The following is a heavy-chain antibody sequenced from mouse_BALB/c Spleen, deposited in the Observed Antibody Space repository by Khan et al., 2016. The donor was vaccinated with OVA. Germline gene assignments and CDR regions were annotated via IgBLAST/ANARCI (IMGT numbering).Heavy chain of an antibody. V-gene: IGHV5-9-3*01. CDR2: ISTGGHYT. CDR1: GFTFSSYA. Sequence: EVELVESGGGLVMPGGSLKLSCSASGFTFSSYAMYWVRQTPEKRLECVATISTGGHYTYYPDSVKGRVTISRDNAKNTLYLQMSSLRSEDTAMYYCARSVVYYHAIDYWGQGTSVTVSS. J-gene: IGHJ4*01. CDR3: ARSVVYYHAIDY.